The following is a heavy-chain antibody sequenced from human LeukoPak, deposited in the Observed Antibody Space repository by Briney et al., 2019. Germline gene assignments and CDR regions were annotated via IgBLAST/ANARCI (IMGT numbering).Heavy chain of an antibody. D-gene: IGHD6-13*01. CDR3: ARVEQLVYGYYFDY. CDR2: IYYSGSA. J-gene: IGHJ4*02. CDR1: GGTISSYY. V-gene: IGHV4-59*01. Sequence: SETLSLTCTVSGGTISSYYWSWIRQPPGEGLEWIGYIYYSGSANYNPSLKSRVTISIHTSKNQFSLKLSSVTAADTAVYYCARVEQLVYGYYFDYWGQGTLVTVSS.